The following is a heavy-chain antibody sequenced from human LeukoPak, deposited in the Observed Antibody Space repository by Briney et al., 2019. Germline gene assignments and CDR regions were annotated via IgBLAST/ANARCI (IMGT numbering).Heavy chain of an antibody. Sequence: SETLSLTCAVYGGSFSGYCWSWIRQPPGKGLEWIGEINHSGSTNYNPSLKSRVTISVDTSKNQFSLKLSSVTAADTAVYYCARGRPDSRRITMVRGVIGWFDPWGQGTLVTVSS. J-gene: IGHJ5*02. CDR1: GGSFSGYC. D-gene: IGHD3-10*01. CDR2: INHSGST. V-gene: IGHV4-34*01. CDR3: ARGRPDSRRITMVRGVIGWFDP.